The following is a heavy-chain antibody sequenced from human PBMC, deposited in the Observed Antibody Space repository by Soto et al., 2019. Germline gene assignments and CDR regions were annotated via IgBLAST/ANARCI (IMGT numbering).Heavy chain of an antibody. Sequence: QVQLVQSGAEVKKPGSSVKVSCKASGGTFSSYAISWVRQAPGQGLEWMGGIIPIFGTANYAQKFQGRVTITEDESTSTAYMELSSLRSEDTAVYYCARSDTAMVYYYYYGMDVWGQGTTVTVSS. CDR1: GGTFSSYA. V-gene: IGHV1-69*01. J-gene: IGHJ6*02. CDR2: IIPIFGTA. CDR3: ARSDTAMVYYYYYGMDV. D-gene: IGHD5-18*01.